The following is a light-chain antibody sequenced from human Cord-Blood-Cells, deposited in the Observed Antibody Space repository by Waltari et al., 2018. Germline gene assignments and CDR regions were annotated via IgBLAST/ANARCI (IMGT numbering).Light chain of an antibody. Sequence: DIVMTQSQDSLAVSLGERATINCKSSQSVLYSSNNKNYLAWYQQKPGQPPKLLIYWASTRESGVPDRFSGSGSGTDFTLTISSLQAEDVAVYYCQQYYSTIFTFGPGTKVDIK. J-gene: IGKJ3*01. CDR3: QQYYSTIFT. CDR1: QSVLYSSNNKNY. CDR2: WAS. V-gene: IGKV4-1*01.